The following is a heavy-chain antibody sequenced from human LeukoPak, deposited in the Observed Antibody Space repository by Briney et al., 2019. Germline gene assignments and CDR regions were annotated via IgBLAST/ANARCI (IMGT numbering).Heavy chain of an antibody. CDR3: ARVVYSGYDFRGAMDV. V-gene: IGHV4-59*01. CDR1: GGSISSYY. Sequence: PSETLSLTCTVSGGSISSYYWSWIRQPPGKGLEWIGYIYYTGSTNHNPSLKSRVTISVDTSKNQFSLKLRSVTAADTAVYYCARVVYSGYDFRGAMDVWGKGTTVTVSS. J-gene: IGHJ6*03. D-gene: IGHD5-12*01. CDR2: IYYTGST.